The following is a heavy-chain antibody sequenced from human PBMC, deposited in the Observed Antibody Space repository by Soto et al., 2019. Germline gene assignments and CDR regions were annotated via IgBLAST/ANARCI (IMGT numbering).Heavy chain of an antibody. V-gene: IGHV3-23*01. D-gene: IGHD6-13*01. Sequence: GGSLRLSCAASGFTFSSYAMSWVRQAPGKGLEWVSGISGNGGSTYYADSVKGRFTISRDNSKNTLYLQMNSLRAEDTAVYYCARRRGSGIATSYYFDYWGQGTLVTVSS. CDR2: ISGNGGST. J-gene: IGHJ4*02. CDR3: ARRRGSGIATSYYFDY. CDR1: GFTFSSYA.